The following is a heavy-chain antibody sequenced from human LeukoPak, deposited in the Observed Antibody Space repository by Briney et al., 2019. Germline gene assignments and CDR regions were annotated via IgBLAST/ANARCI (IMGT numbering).Heavy chain of an antibody. Sequence: EASVKVSCKASGGTFSSYAISWVRQAPGQGLEWMGGIIPIFGTANYAQKFQGRVTITTDESTSTAYMELTSLRSDATAVYYCEGPNDYGYYALLFWGQGTLVTVSS. CDR1: GGTFSSYA. J-gene: IGHJ4*02. V-gene: IGHV1-69*05. CDR2: IIPIFGTA. CDR3: EGPNDYGYYALLF. D-gene: IGHD4-17*01.